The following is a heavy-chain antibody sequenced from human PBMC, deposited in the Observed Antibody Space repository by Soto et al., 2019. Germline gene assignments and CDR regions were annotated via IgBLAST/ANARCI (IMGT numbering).Heavy chain of an antibody. CDR2: ISYDGSNK. J-gene: IGHJ4*02. CDR1: GFTFSSYG. Sequence: QVQLVESGGGVVQPGRSLRLSCAASGFTFSSYGMHWVRQAPGKGLEWVAVISYDGSNKYYADSVKGRFTISRDNSKNTLYLQMNSLRADDTAVYYCAKLGGNSGGFDYWGQGTLVTVSS. CDR3: AKLGGNSGGFDY. V-gene: IGHV3-30*18. D-gene: IGHD2-21*02.